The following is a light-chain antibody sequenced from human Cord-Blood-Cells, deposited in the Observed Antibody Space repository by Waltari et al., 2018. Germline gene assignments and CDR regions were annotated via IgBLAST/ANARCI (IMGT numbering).Light chain of an antibody. Sequence: DIVMTQSPDSLAVSLGERATINCKSSQSVLYSSNNKNYLAWYQQKPGQPPKLLIYWASTRESGVPDRFSGSGSGTDFTFTISSLQAEDVAVYYCQQYYSTPYTFGQGTNMEIK. CDR3: QQYYSTPYT. J-gene: IGKJ2*01. CDR1: QSVLYSSNNKNY. CDR2: WAS. V-gene: IGKV4-1*01.